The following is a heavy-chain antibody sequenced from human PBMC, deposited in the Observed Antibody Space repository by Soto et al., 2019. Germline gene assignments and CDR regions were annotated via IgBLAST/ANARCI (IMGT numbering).Heavy chain of an antibody. V-gene: IGHV4-59*08. J-gene: IGHJ6*03. Sequence: SETLSLTCTVSGGSISSNYWSWIRQPPGKGLEWIGHIYYSGSTNYNPSLKSRVTMSLDTSKSQFSLKLSSVTAADTAVYYCAQTLETRLAGYYYTDVWRKATTVTV. CDR3: AQTLETRLAGYYYTDV. CDR2: IYYSGST. CDR1: GGSISSNY. D-gene: IGHD3-3*02.